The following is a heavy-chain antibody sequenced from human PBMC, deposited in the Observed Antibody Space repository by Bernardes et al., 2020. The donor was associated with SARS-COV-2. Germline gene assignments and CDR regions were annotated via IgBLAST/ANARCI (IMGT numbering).Heavy chain of an antibody. J-gene: IGHJ4*02. CDR1: GFTFSSYA. CDR3: AACGGDCYPPRFDY. V-gene: IGHV3-30-3*01. D-gene: IGHD2-21*02. CDR2: ISYDGSNK. Sequence: WGSLRLSCAASGFTFSSYAMHWVRQAPGKGLEWVAVISYDGSNKYYADSVKGRFTISRDNSKNTLYLQMNSLRAEDTAVYYCAACGGDCYPPRFDYWGQGTLVTVSS.